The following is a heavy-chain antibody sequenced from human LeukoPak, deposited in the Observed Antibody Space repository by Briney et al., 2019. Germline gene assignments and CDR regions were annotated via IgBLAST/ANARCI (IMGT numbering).Heavy chain of an antibody. CDR2: ISAYNGNT. CDR3: ARDQDSSSWYPQYYYYGMDV. V-gene: IGHV1-18*01. Sequence: ASVKVSCTASGYTFTSYGISWVRQAPGQGLEWMGWISAYNGNTNYAHKLQGRVTMTTDTSTSTAYMELRSLRSDDTAVYYCARDQDSSSWYPQYYYYGMDVWGQGTTVTVSS. CDR1: GYTFTSYG. D-gene: IGHD6-13*01. J-gene: IGHJ6*02.